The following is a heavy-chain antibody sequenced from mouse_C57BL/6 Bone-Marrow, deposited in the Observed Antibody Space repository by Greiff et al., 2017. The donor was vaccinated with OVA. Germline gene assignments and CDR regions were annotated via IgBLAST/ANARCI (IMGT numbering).Heavy chain of an antibody. J-gene: IGHJ3*01. Sequence: EVQLVESGGGLVQPGGSMKLSCAASGFTFSDAWTDWVRQSPEKGLEWVAEIRNKANNHATYYAESVKGRFTISRDDSKSSVYLQMNSLRAEDTGIYYCTRPHNRDSFAYWGQGTLVTVSA. D-gene: IGHD6-1*01. CDR3: TRPHNRDSFAY. CDR1: GFTFSDAW. CDR2: IRNKANNHAT. V-gene: IGHV6-6*01.